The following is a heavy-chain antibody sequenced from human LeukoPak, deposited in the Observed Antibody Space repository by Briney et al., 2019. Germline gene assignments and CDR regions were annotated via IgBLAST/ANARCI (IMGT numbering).Heavy chain of an antibody. D-gene: IGHD3-3*01. J-gene: IGHJ4*02. CDR3: ARGGEYYDFWSGYPGRLDY. Sequence: ASVKVSCKASGYTFTSYDINWLRQATGQGLEWMGWMNPNSGNTGYAQKFQGRVTMTRNTSISTAYMELSSLRSEDTAVYYCARGGEYYDFWSGYPGRLDYWGQGTLVTVSS. V-gene: IGHV1-8*01. CDR1: GYTFTSYD. CDR2: MNPNSGNT.